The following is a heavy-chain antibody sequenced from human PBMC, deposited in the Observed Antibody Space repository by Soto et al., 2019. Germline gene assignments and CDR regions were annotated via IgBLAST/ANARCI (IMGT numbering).Heavy chain of an antibody. CDR3: AIPALVADSYGLVYYFDC. CDR1: GYSFTSYW. J-gene: IGHJ4*02. V-gene: IGHV5-10-1*01. Sequence: PGESLKISCKGSGYSFTSYWIRWVRQMPGKGLEWMGRIDPSDSYTNYSPSFQGHVTISADKSISTAYLQWSSLKASDTAMYYCAIPALVADSYGLVYYFDCWGQETLVTVSS. CDR2: IDPSDSYT. D-gene: IGHD5-18*01.